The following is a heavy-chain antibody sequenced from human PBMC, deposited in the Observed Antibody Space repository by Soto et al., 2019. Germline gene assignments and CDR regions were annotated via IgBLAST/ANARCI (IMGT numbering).Heavy chain of an antibody. D-gene: IGHD2-2*01. CDR3: ARDCSSTSCYAYP. CDR1: GGTFSSYT. Sequence: QVQLVQSAAEVKKPGSSVKVSCKASGGTFSSYTISWVRQAPGQGLEWMGRIIPILGIANYAQKFQGRVTITADKSTSTAYMELSSVRSEDTAVYYCARDCSSTSCYAYPWGQGTLVTVSS. V-gene: IGHV1-69*08. CDR2: IIPILGIA. J-gene: IGHJ5*02.